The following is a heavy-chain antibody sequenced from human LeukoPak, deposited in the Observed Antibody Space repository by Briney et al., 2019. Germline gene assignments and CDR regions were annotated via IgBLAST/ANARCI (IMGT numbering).Heavy chain of an antibody. CDR2: INEDESEK. J-gene: IGHJ4*02. CDR1: GFTFDYW. Sequence: GGSLRLSCVGYGFTFDYWMSWVRQAPGKGLEWVANINEDESEKSYVDSVKGRFTVSRDNARSSLFLQMNSLSAEDTAVYFCARASTRSGTTYYFDYWGQGTRVTVSS. V-gene: IGHV3-7*01. CDR3: ARASTRSGTTYYFDY. D-gene: IGHD3-10*01.